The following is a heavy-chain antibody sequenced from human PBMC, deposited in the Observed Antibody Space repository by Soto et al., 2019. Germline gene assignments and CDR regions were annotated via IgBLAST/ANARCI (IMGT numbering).Heavy chain of an antibody. D-gene: IGHD3-22*01. CDR3: ARGTGYYYDSSGSHFDY. V-gene: IGHV4-61*01. Sequence: PSETLSLTCTVSGGSVTSGTYYWSWIRQPPGKGLEWIGYIDYSESTHYNPSLKSRVTISVDTSKKQFSLKLSSVTAADTAVYYCARGTGYYYDSSGSHFDYWGQGTLVTVPQ. CDR2: IDYSEST. J-gene: IGHJ4*02. CDR1: GGSVTSGTYY.